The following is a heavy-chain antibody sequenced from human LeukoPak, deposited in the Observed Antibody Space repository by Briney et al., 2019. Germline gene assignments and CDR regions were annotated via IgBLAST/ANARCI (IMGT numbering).Heavy chain of an antibody. CDR1: GFKFDDYA. V-gene: IGHV3-9*03. CDR2: ISWSSRTI. Sequence: SGGSLRLSCAASGFKFDDYAMHWVRQAPGKGLEWVSGISWSSRTIAYADSVKGRFTISRDNSKNTLYLQMGSLRAEDMAVYYCAREEVGGRFDYWGQGTLVTVSS. CDR3: AREEVGGRFDY. J-gene: IGHJ4*02. D-gene: IGHD3-10*01.